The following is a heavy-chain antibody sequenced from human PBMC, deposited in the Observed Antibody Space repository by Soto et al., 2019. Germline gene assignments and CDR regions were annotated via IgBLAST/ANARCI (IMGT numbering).Heavy chain of an antibody. V-gene: IGHV4-38-2*02. CDR1: GYSISSGYY. D-gene: IGHD3-9*01. CDR2: IYHSGST. CDR3: AREAHYDILGDFDY. Sequence: WETLSLTCAVSGYSISSGYYWGWIRQPPGKGLEWIGSIYHSGSTYYNPSLKSRVTISVDTSKNQFSLKLSSVTAADTAVYYCAREAHYDILGDFDYWGQGTLVTVS. J-gene: IGHJ4*02.